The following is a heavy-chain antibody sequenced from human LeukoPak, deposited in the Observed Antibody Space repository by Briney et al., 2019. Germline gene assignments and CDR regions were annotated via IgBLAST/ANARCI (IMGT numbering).Heavy chain of an antibody. V-gene: IGHV3-21*01. CDR2: ISSRSSYM. D-gene: IGHD1-1*01. J-gene: IGHJ4*02. CDR3: VRVVPGTGSLDF. CDR1: GFTFSTYS. Sequence: GGSLRLSCAASGFTFSTYSMNWVRQAPGKGLEWVSSISSRSSYMFYADSAKGRFTISRDNAKNSLYLQVNSLRAEDTAVYYCVRVVPGTGSLDFWGQGALVTVSS.